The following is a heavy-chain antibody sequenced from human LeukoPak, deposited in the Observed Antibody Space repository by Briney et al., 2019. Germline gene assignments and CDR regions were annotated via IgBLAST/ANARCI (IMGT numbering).Heavy chain of an antibody. Sequence: GGSLRLSCAASGFTFSSYAMSWVRQAPGKGLEWVSAISGSGGSTYYADSVKGRFTISRDNSKNTLYLQMDSLRAEDTAVYYCAKGRTGTTWNYFDYWGQGTLVTVSS. D-gene: IGHD1-7*01. J-gene: IGHJ4*02. CDR1: GFTFSSYA. V-gene: IGHV3-23*01. CDR3: AKGRTGTTWNYFDY. CDR2: ISGSGGST.